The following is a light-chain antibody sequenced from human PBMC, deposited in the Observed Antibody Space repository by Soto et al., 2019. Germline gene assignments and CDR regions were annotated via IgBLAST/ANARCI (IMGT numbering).Light chain of an antibody. CDR2: GAS. V-gene: IGKV3-20*01. Sequence: EIVLTQSPGTLSLSPGERATLSCRANQSVSSSYLAWYQQKPGQAPRLLIYGASSRATGIPDRFSGSGSGTDFTLTISRLEPEDFAVYYCQQYGRSPFTFGPGTKVDIK. J-gene: IGKJ3*01. CDR1: QSVSSSY. CDR3: QQYGRSPFT.